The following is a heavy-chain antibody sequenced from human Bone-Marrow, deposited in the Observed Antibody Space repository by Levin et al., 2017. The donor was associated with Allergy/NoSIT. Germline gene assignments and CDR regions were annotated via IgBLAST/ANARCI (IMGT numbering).Heavy chain of an antibody. J-gene: IGHJ5*02. D-gene: IGHD6-19*01. V-gene: IGHV5-51*01. Sequence: KVSCKGSGYSFTSYWIGWVRQMPGKGLEWMGIIYPGDSDTRYSPSFQGQVTISADKSISTAYLQWSSLKASDTAMYYCARQQKYRAVAGTGSYLLQNWFDPWGQGTLVTVSS. CDR3: ARQQKYRAVAGTGSYLLQNWFDP. CDR2: IYPGDSDT. CDR1: GYSFTSYW.